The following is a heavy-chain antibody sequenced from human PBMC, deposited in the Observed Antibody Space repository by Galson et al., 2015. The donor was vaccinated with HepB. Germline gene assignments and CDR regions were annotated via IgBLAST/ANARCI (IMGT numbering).Heavy chain of an antibody. Sequence: SVTVSCKASGYTFTSYGISWVRQAPGQGLEWMGWISAYNGNTNYAQKLQGRVTMTTDTSTSTAYMELRSLRSDDTAVYYCARVHCSGGSCYANDAFDIWGQGTMVTVSS. V-gene: IGHV1-18*04. CDR3: ARVHCSGGSCYANDAFDI. CDR1: GYTFTSYG. D-gene: IGHD2-15*01. CDR2: ISAYNGNT. J-gene: IGHJ3*02.